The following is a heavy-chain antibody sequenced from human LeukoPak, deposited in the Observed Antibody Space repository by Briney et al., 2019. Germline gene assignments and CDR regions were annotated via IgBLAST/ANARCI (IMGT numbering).Heavy chain of an antibody. Sequence: GGSLRLSCAASGFTFSSYSMNWVRQAPGKGLEWVSSISSSSSCIYYADSVKGRFTISRDNAKNSLYLQMNSLRAEDTAVYYCARLSAFWSGYYPSTDYWGQGTLVTVSS. V-gene: IGHV3-21*01. D-gene: IGHD3-3*01. J-gene: IGHJ4*02. CDR2: ISSSSSCI. CDR1: GFTFSSYS. CDR3: ARLSAFWSGYYPSTDY.